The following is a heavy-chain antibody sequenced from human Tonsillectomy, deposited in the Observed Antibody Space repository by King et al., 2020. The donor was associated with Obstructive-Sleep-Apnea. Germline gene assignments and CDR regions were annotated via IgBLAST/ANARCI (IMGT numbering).Heavy chain of an antibody. CDR2: IYHSGSP. CDR1: GYSISSGFY. J-gene: IGHJ4*02. D-gene: IGHD5-24*01. Sequence: QLQESGPGLVKPSETLSLTCTVSGYSISSGFYWGWIRQPPWKGLEWIGIIYHSGSPHYNPSLESRVTISVDTSKNQFSLQLKSVTAADTAVYYCARADGYNFGQHSYFDYWGQGTLVTVSS. CDR3: ARADGYNFGQHSYFDY. V-gene: IGHV4-38-2*02.